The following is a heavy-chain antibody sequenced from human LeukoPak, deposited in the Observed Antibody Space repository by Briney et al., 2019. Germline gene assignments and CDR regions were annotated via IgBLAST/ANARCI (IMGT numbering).Heavy chain of an antibody. Sequence: GGSLRLSCAASGFTFSSYAMSWVRQAPGKGLEWVSAISGSGGSTYYADSVKGRFTISRDNSKNTLYLQMNSLRAEDTAVYYCARDPDSSGYFDYWGQGTLVTVSS. V-gene: IGHV3-23*01. D-gene: IGHD3-22*01. CDR3: ARDPDSSGYFDY. CDR1: GFTFSSYA. J-gene: IGHJ4*02. CDR2: ISGSGGST.